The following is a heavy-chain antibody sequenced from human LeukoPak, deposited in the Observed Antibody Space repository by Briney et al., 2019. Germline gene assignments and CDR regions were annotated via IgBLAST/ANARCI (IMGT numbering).Heavy chain of an antibody. CDR3: ARIRVDYGDYVFDY. CDR1: GFSLSTNGMC. D-gene: IGHD4-17*01. V-gene: IGHV2-70*11. CDR2: IDWDDDE. J-gene: IGHJ4*02. Sequence: SGPTLVNPTQTLTLTCTFAGFSLSTNGMCVSWIRQPPGKALEWLARIDWDDDEHYSPSLKNMLTISTDTSTNQVVLTMTNMDPVDKATYYCARIRVDYGDYVFDYWGQGTLVTVSS.